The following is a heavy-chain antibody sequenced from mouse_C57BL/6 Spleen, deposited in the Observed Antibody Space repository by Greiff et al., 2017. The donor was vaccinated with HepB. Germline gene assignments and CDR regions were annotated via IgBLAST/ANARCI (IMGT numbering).Heavy chain of an antibody. D-gene: IGHD2-4*01. CDR3: ASYYDYDRGFAY. V-gene: IGHV5-17*01. CDR2: ISSGSSTI. J-gene: IGHJ3*01. CDR1: GFTFSDYG. Sequence: EVKLVESGEGLVKPGGSLKLSCAASGFTFSDYGMHWVRQAPEKGLEWVAYISSGSSTIYYADTVKGRFTISRDNAKNTLFLQMTSLRSEDTAMYYCASYYDYDRGFAYWGQGTLVTVSA.